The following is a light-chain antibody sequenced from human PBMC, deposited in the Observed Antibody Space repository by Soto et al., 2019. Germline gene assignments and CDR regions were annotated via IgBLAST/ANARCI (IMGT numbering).Light chain of an antibody. CDR1: QSVSTY. CDR2: DAS. V-gene: IGKV3-11*01. J-gene: IGKJ4*01. Sequence: EIVLTQSPANLSLSPGERATLSCRASQSVSTYLAWFQQKPGQAPRLLIYDASNRATGIPARFSGSGSGTDFTLTISSLEPEDFAVYYCQIHSNFFGGGTKVEIK. CDR3: QIHSNF.